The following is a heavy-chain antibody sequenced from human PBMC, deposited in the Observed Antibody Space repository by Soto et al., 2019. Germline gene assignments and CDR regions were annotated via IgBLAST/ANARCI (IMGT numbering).Heavy chain of an antibody. V-gene: IGHV3-30*18. D-gene: IGHD2-15*01. CDR3: AKEGSPKVSRWYDN. CDR2: ISHEGGTQ. CDR1: GFTFSDYG. Sequence: QVQLAESGGGVVQPGGALRLSCAASGFTFSDYGIDWIRQAPGKGLGWVAVISHEGGTQYYADSVRGRFTVSRDNSKNILYWQMDSQRPEETAVYFCAKEGSPKVSRWYDNWGQGTLVTVSS. J-gene: IGHJ4*02.